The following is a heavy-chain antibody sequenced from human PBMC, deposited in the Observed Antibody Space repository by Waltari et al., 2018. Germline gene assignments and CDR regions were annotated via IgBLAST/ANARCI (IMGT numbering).Heavy chain of an antibody. CDR3: ARLSYYDSSGYPHPTYYYYYMDV. Sequence: EVQLVESGGGLVKPGRALRPCCAASGFTFSSYSMNWVRQAPGKGLGCVSSMSSSRSDLDYADSVKGRFTIAKDNAKNALYLQMNSLRAEDTAVYYCARLSYYDSSGYPHPTYYYYYMDVWGKGTTVTVSS. CDR2: MSSSRSDL. CDR1: GFTFSSYS. D-gene: IGHD3-22*01. J-gene: IGHJ6*03. V-gene: IGHV3-21*01.